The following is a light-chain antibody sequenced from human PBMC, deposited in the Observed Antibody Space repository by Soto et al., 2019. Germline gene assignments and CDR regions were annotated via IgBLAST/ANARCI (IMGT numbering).Light chain of an antibody. CDR2: GAS. CDR3: QQSNNWPYT. CDR1: QSVRDN. Sequence: EIVMTHSPATLSVSPGERATLSCRASQSVRDNLAWYQQKPGQAPRLLIYGASTRATGIPARFSGSGSGTEXTXXXXXLQSEDFALYFCQQSNNWPYTFGQGTKLEIK. V-gene: IGKV3-15*01. J-gene: IGKJ2*01.